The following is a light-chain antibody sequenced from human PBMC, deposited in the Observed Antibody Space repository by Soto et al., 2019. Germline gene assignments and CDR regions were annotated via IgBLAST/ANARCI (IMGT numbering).Light chain of an antibody. V-gene: IGKV1-33*01. Sequence: DIQLTQSPSSLSASVGDRVTITCQASQDISNHLNWYQQKPGKAPNLLYVDASDLETGVPSRFSGGGSCTFFSFTINSLQPEDIATSYCQKHDGVPLFGPGTKVESK. J-gene: IGKJ3*01. CDR2: DAS. CDR3: QKHDGVPL. CDR1: QDISNH.